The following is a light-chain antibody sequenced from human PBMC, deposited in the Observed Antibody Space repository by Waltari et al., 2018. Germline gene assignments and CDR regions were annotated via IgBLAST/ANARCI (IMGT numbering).Light chain of an antibody. Sequence: QSLLTQPPSVSGAPGQRVTISCTGSSSNIGAGFDVHWYQQLPGTAPKLLIFGNNNRTSGVTDRFAGSKSGTSSSLAFTGLQAEDEADYYCQSYDSSLFVVFGGGTKLTVL. CDR3: QSYDSSLFVV. V-gene: IGLV1-40*01. CDR2: GNN. J-gene: IGLJ2*01. CDR1: SSNIGAGFD.